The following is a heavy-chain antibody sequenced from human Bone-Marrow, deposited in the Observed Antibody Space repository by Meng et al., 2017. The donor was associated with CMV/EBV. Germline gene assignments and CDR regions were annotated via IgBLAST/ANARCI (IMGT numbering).Heavy chain of an antibody. CDR3: ARDGGSRWYVSGAFDI. D-gene: IGHD6-13*01. CDR2: ITTNNGYT. V-gene: IGHV1-18*01. CDR1: GYTFTSYA. J-gene: IGHJ3*02. Sequence: ASVKVSCKASGYTFTSYAITWVRQAPGQGLEWVGWITTNNGYTRYAQKLRDRITMTRDTSTTTAYMELRSLRYDDTAIYYCARDGGSRWYVSGAFDIWGLGTMVTVSS.